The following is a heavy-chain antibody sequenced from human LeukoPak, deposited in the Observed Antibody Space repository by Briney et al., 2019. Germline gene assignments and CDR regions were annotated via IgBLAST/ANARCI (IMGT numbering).Heavy chain of an antibody. CDR3: ARHYDILTGYYLAFDY. CDR1: GGSISSSSYY. Sequence: SETLSLTCTVSGGSISSSSYYWGWIRQPPGKGLEWIGSIYYSGSTYYNPSLKSRVTISVDTSKNQFSLKLSSVTAADTAVYYCARHYDILTGYYLAFDYWGQGTLVTVSS. V-gene: IGHV4-39*01. D-gene: IGHD3-9*01. CDR2: IYYSGST. J-gene: IGHJ4*02.